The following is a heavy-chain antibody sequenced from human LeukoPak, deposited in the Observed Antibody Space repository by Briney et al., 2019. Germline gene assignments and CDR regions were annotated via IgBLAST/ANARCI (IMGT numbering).Heavy chain of an antibody. CDR1: GGSLSSYY. J-gene: IGHJ3*02. CDR2: IYYSGST. D-gene: IGHD7-27*01. CDR3: ARDDPIAGDNAFDI. Sequence: SETLSLTCTVSGGSLSSYYWSWIRQPPGEGREWIGYIYYSGSTNYNPSLKSRVNISVDTSKNQFSLKLSSVTAADTAVYYCARDDPIAGDNAFDIWGQGTMVTVSS. V-gene: IGHV4-59*01.